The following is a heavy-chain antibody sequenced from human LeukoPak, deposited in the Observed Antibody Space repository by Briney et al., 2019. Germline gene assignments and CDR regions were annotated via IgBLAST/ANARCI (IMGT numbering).Heavy chain of an antibody. D-gene: IGHD5-18*01. Sequence: PGGSLRLSCAASGFTFSDYYMSWFRQAPGKGLEWVSYISSSGSTIYYADSVKGRFTISRDNAKNSLYLQMNSLRAEDTAVYYCARVMSRGYSYGYAFDIWGQGTMVTVSS. CDR2: ISSSGSTI. V-gene: IGHV3-11*01. CDR1: GFTFSDYY. CDR3: ARVMSRGYSYGYAFDI. J-gene: IGHJ3*02.